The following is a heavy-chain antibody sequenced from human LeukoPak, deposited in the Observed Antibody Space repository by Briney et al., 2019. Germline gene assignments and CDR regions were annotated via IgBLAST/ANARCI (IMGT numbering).Heavy chain of an antibody. V-gene: IGHV4-39*07. CDR2: IYDSGST. J-gene: IGHJ4*02. D-gene: IGHD6-13*01. Sequence: SETLSLTCTVSGGSIRSSYYYWGWIRQPPGKGLEWIGSIYDSGSTYYNPSLKSRVTISVDTSKNQFSLKLSSVTAADTAVYYCARGLGKHSSSWYGYWGQGTLVTVSS. CDR3: ARGLGKHSSSWYGY. CDR1: GGSIRSSYYY.